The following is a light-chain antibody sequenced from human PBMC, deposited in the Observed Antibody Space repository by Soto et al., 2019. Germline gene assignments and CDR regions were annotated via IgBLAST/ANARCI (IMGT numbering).Light chain of an antibody. CDR1: QSVSSSY. CDR3: QQSYSTPFT. V-gene: IGKV3D-7*01. J-gene: IGKJ5*01. Sequence: PGERVTLSCMSSQSVSSSYLTWYQQKPGQAPRLLIYGASTRATSIPARFSGSGSGTDFTLTISSLQPEDFATYYCQQSYSTPFTFGPGTRLEIK. CDR2: GAS.